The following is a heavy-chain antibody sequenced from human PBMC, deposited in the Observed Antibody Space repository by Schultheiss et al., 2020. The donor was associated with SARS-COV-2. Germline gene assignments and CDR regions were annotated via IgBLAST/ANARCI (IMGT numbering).Heavy chain of an antibody. CDR3: ASGWQDFDY. CDR1: GFTFSSHA. J-gene: IGHJ4*02. V-gene: IGHV3-66*01. CDR2: IYSGGST. D-gene: IGHD6-19*01. Sequence: GGSLRLSCAASGFTFSSHAMYWVRQAPGKGLEWVSVIYSGGSTYYADSVKGRFTISRDNSKNTLYLQMNSLRAEDTAVYYCASGWQDFDYWGQGTLVTVSS.